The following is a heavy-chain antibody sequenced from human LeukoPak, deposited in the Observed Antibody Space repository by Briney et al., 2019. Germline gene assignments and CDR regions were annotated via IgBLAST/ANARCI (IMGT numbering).Heavy chain of an antibody. V-gene: IGHV3-30-3*01. D-gene: IGHD2-21*02. CDR3: AREGTARDAFDI. CDR2: ISSDGSDK. Sequence: PGGSLRLSCAASGFTFSYYAMHWVRQAPGKGLEWVAFISSDGSDKYYADSMKGRFTISRDNSKNTLYLQMTSLGGEDTAMYYCAREGTARDAFDIWGQGTMVTVSS. J-gene: IGHJ3*02. CDR1: GFTFSYYA.